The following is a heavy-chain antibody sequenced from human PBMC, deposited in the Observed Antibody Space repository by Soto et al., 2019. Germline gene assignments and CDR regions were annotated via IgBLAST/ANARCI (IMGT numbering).Heavy chain of an antibody. D-gene: IGHD2-15*01. Sequence: QVQLVQSGAEVKKPGSSVKVSCKASGGTFSSYTISWVRQAPGQGLEWMGRIIPILGIANYAQKYQVRVXXXXXXXXXXXXXXXXXXXXXXXXXXXXXXXXXXXXXWAFDIWGQGTMVTVSS. V-gene: IGHV1-69*02. CDR2: IIPILGIA. CDR3: XXXXXXXXXWAFDI. J-gene: IGHJ3*02. CDR1: GGTFSSYT.